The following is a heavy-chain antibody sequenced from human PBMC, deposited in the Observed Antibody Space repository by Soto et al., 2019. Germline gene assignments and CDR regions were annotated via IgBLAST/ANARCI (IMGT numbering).Heavy chain of an antibody. CDR1: GGSISSGGYS. CDR3: ARSQALIAIDI. Sequence: PSETLSLTCGVSGGSISSGGYSWSWIRQPPGKGLEWIGYIYHSGYTSYSPSLKSRVTISVDRSKNQFSMNLKSATAADTAVYFCARSQALIAIDIWGQGTAV. CDR2: IYHSGYT. J-gene: IGHJ3*02. V-gene: IGHV4-30-2*01. D-gene: IGHD3-9*01.